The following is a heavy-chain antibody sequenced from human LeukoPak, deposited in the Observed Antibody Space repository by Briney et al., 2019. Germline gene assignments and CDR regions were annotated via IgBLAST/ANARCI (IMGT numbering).Heavy chain of an antibody. D-gene: IGHD5-18*01. CDR1: GGSLSSYY. Sequence: SETLSLTCTVPGGSLSSYYWSWIRQPPGKGLEWIGYIYYSGSTNYTPSLKSRVTIPLDTSKTQFSLKLSSVTAADTAIYFCARGYNYGGIGTFDIWGQGTMVTVFS. J-gene: IGHJ3*02. V-gene: IGHV4-59*01. CDR2: IYYSGST. CDR3: ARGYNYGGIGTFDI.